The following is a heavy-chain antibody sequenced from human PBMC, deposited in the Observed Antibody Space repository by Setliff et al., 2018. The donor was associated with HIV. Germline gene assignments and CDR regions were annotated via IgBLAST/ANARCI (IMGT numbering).Heavy chain of an antibody. CDR1: GYTFTSYY. D-gene: IGHD6-19*01. CDR3: ARDRSSGWSFYYGMDV. Sequence: ASVKVSCKASGYTFTSYYIHWVRQAPGQGLEWMGRINLSSGATTYAQRFQGRVTMTSDTSTSTVYMELSSLTSEDTAVYYCARDRSSGWSFYYGMDVWGQGTTVTVSS. CDR2: INLSSGAT. V-gene: IGHV1-46*01. J-gene: IGHJ6*02.